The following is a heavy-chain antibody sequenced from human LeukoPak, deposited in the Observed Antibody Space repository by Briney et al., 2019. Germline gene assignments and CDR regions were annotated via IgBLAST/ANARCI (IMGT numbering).Heavy chain of an antibody. CDR1: EFTHINYV. CDR3: ARDPRGDRSYFDY. D-gene: IGHD2-21*02. Sequence: GGSLRLSCTFSEFTHINYVINWVRQAPGKGLEWLSIIGESGGTYYADSVKGRFTISRDISKNTVYGQMNSLRAEDTAVYYCARDPRGDRSYFDYWGQGTLVTVSS. CDR2: IGESGGT. V-gene: IGHV3-23*01. J-gene: IGHJ4*02.